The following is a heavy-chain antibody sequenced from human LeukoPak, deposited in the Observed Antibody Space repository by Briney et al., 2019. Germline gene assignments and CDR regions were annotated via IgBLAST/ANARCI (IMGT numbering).Heavy chain of an antibody. Sequence: SETLPLTCTVSGGSISDYYWSWIRQPPGKGLEWIGNTYYSGSTDFNPSLKSRVTISVDRSKNQFFLKLSSVTAADTAVYYCVRGWEFFDYWGQGTLVTVPS. CDR2: TYYSGST. CDR3: VRGWEFFDY. J-gene: IGHJ4*02. CDR1: GGSISDYY. D-gene: IGHD3-10*01. V-gene: IGHV4-59*01.